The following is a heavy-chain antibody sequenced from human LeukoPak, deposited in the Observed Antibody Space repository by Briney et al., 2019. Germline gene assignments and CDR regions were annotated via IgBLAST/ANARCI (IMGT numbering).Heavy chain of an antibody. CDR1: GYTFTSYD. CDR3: AVNLVATTHYLPY. J-gene: IGHJ4*02. Sequence: ASVKVSCKASGYTFTSYDINWVRQATGQGLEWMGWMNPNSGNTGYAQKFQGRVTMTRNTSISTAYMELSSLRSEDTAVYHCAVNLVATTHYLPYWGQGTLVTVSS. CDR2: MNPNSGNT. D-gene: IGHD5-12*01. V-gene: IGHV1-8*01.